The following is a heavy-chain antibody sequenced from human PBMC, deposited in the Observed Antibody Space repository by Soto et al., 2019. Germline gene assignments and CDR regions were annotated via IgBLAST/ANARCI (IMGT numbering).Heavy chain of an antibody. D-gene: IGHD2-8*01. V-gene: IGHV3-23*01. CDR2: VSLTGYRT. CDR1: RFSFSSYE. CDR3: ARGGGYCTPTSCAIDS. Sequence: VQLLESGGGLVQPGGSLRLSCVASRFSFSSYEMSWVRQAAGKGLEWVSRVSLTGYRTNYAGSVKGRFTVSRDNFKNTLYLEMDSLRPEDTAIYYCARGGGYCTPTSCAIDSWGRGTPVTVSS. J-gene: IGHJ4*02.